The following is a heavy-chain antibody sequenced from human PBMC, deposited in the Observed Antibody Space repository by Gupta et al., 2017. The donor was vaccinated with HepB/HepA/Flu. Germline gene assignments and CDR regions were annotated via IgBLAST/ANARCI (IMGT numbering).Heavy chain of an antibody. CDR1: GFTFSRFF. CDR2: IRGDGSYT. D-gene: IGHD6-25*01. V-gene: IGHV3-74*01. CDR3: ARDMSGGALPFDY. J-gene: IGHJ4*02. Sequence: EVQLVESGGGLVQPGGSLRLSCAASGFTFSRFFMHWVRHAPGKGLVWVSRIRGDGSYTSSADFAKGRFTISRDSATNTLYLQMNSLRADDTAVYYCARDMSGGALPFDYWGQGTLVTVSS.